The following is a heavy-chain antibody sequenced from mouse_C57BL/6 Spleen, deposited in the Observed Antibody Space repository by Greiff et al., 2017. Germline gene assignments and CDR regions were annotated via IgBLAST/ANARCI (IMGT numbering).Heavy chain of an antibody. CDR2: IRLKSDNYAT. J-gene: IGHJ4*01. V-gene: IGHV6-3*01. D-gene: IGHD1-1*01. Sequence: EVHLVESGGGLVQPGGSMKLSCVASGFTFSNYWMNWVRQSPEKGLEWVAQIRLKSDNYATHYAESVKGRFTISRDDSKSSVYLQMNNLRAEDTGIYYCTPYYYGSGAMDYWGQGTSVTVSS. CDR3: TPYYYGSGAMDY. CDR1: GFTFSNYW.